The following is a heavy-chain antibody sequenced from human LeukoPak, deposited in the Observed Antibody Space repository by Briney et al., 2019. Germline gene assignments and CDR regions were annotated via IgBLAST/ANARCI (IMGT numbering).Heavy chain of an antibody. V-gene: IGHV3-48*04. J-gene: IGHJ4*02. CDR2: ISSSGSNI. CDR3: AVFPTHY. CDR1: GFTFSNFW. D-gene: IGHD3-10*02. Sequence: GGSLRLSCAASGFTFSNFWMSWVRQAPGKGLEWVSYISSSGSNINYADSVKGRFTISRDNAKNSLYLQMNSLRAEDTAVYYCAVFPTHYWGQGTLVTVSS.